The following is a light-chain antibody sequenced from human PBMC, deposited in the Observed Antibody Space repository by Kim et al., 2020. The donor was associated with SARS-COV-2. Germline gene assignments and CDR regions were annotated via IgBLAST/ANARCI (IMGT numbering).Light chain of an antibody. J-gene: IGKJ1*01. CDR3: QKYNNSPRA. CDR1: QSVSSN. CDR2: DAS. V-gene: IGKV3-15*01. Sequence: EIVMTQSPATLSVSPGERATLSCRASQSVSSNLAWYQQKPGQTPRLLIYDASTRATSIPTRFSGDGSGTEFTLTISSLQSEDFAVYYSQKYNNSPRAFGQGTKVYIK.